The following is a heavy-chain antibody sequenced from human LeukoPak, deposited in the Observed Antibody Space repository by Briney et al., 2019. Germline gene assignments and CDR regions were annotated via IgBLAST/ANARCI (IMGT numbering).Heavy chain of an antibody. CDR2: ISWNSGSI. D-gene: IGHD5-24*01. CDR1: GFTFDDYA. Sequence: GRSLRLSCAASGFTFDDYAMHWVRQAPGKGLEWVSGISWNSGSIGYADSVKGRFTISRDNAKNSLYLQMNSLRAEDTALYYCAKVGKRWLLGFDPWGQGTPVTVSS. J-gene: IGHJ5*02. CDR3: AKVGKRWLLGFDP. V-gene: IGHV3-9*01.